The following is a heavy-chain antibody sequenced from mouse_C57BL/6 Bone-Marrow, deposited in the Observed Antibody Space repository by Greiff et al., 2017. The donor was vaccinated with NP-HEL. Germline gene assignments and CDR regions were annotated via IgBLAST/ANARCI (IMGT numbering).Heavy chain of an antibody. D-gene: IGHD1-1*01. CDR2: IYPRSGNT. CDR1: GYTFTSYG. CDR3: ARSEYYGSQDV. Sequence: QVQLKESGAELARPGASVKLSCKASGYTFTSYGISWVKQRTGQGLEWIGEIYPRSGNTYYNEKFKGKATLTADKSSSTAYMELRSLTSEDSAVYFCARSEYYGSQDVWGTGTTVTVSS. V-gene: IGHV1-81*01. J-gene: IGHJ1*03.